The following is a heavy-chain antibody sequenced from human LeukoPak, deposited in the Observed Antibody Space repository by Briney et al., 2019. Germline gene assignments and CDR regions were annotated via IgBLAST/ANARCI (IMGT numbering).Heavy chain of an antibody. Sequence: SETLSLTCTVSGGSISSSSYYWGWIRQPPGKGLEWIGSIYYSGGTYYNPSLKSRVTISIDTSKNQFSLKLRSVTAADTAVYYCARDGNALWGQGTLVTVSS. CDR1: GGSISSSSYY. CDR2: IYYSGGT. V-gene: IGHV4-39*07. D-gene: IGHD1-1*01. J-gene: IGHJ4*02. CDR3: ARDGNAL.